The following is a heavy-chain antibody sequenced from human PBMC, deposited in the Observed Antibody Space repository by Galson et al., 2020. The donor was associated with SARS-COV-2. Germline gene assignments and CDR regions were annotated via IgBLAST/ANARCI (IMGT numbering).Heavy chain of an antibody. V-gene: IGHV3-30*07. Sequence: SCAASGFTFSSYAMHWVRQAPGKGLEWVAVISYDGSNKYYADSVKGRFTISRDNSKNTLYLQMNSLRAEDTAVYYCARDYDILTGYYDFWFDPWGQGTLVTVSS. CDR1: GFTFSSYA. CDR2: ISYDGSNK. J-gene: IGHJ5*02. CDR3: ARDYDILTGYYDFWFDP. D-gene: IGHD3-9*01.